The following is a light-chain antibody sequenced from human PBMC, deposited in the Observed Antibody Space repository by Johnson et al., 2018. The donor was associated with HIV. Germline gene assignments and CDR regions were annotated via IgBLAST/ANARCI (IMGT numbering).Light chain of an antibody. J-gene: IGLJ1*01. V-gene: IGLV1-51*01. CDR2: DRN. CDR3: GTWDSSLSGHYV. CDR1: TSNIGSNS. Sequence: QPVLTQPPSVSAAPGQKVTISCSGNTSNIGSNSVSWYQHLPGIAPKLLVYDRNKRPSGIPARFSGSKSGTSATMAITGLQTGDEADYYCGTWDSSLSGHYVFGPGTEVTVL.